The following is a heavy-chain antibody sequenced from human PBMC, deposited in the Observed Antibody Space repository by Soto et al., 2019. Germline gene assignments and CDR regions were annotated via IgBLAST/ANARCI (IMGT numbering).Heavy chain of an antibody. D-gene: IGHD2-15*01. J-gene: IGHJ3*02. CDR3: ARASSSGGSCSRTYAFDI. V-gene: IGHV3-21*01. CDR1: GFNFSSYT. CDR2: ISGDNRYI. Sequence: PGGSLRLSCAASGFNFSSYTMNWVRQAPGKGPEWVSSISGDNRYIYYADSVKGRFTISRDDAKNSLYLQMNSLRADDTAVYYCARASSSGGSCSRTYAFDIWGQGTMVTVSS.